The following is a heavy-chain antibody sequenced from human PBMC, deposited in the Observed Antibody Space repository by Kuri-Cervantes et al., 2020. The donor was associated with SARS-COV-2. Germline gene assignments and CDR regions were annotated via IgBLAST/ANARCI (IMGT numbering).Heavy chain of an antibody. J-gene: IGHJ4*02. CDR3: ARDHFHFDY. CDR1: GFIFSDYY. CDR2: IGPSGTTK. D-gene: IGHD2/OR15-2a*01. V-gene: IGHV3-11*04. Sequence: GESLKISCTASGFIFSDYYMTWIRQAPGKGLEWVSNIGPSGTTKYYADSVKGRFTISRDNAKNSLYLQMNSLRAEDTAVYYCARDHFHFDYWGQGTLVTVSS.